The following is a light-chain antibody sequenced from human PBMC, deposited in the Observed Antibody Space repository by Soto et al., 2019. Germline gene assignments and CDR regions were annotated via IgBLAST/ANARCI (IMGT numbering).Light chain of an antibody. J-gene: IGKJ1*01. CDR3: QQQSNWTPT. V-gene: IGKV3-11*01. CDR1: QSVRSF. CDR2: DAS. Sequence: DIVLTQSPATLSLSPGERATLSCRASQSVRSFLAWYQQKTGQAPRLLIYDASNRATGIPARFSGSGSGTDFTLTISRLETEDFAVYECQQQSNWTPTFGQGTKVDIK.